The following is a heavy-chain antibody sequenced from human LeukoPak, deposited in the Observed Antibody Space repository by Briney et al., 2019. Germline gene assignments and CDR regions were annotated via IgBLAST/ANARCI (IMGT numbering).Heavy chain of an antibody. CDR1: GFNFRNYW. Sequence: GGSLRLSCAASGFNFRNYWMNWVRHAPGKGLVWVAHIDPDGRERKYADFVKGRFTISRDNAKDTLSLQMNSLRVDDTALYYCVRDGMEPLPYDWWGQGTLVTVSS. V-gene: IGHV3-74*03. CDR2: IDPDGRER. D-gene: IGHD1-14*01. J-gene: IGHJ4*02. CDR3: VRDGMEPLPYDW.